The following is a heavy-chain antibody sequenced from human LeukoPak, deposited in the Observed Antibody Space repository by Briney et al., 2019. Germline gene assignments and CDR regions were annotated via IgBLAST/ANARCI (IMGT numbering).Heavy chain of an antibody. CDR2: IYYSGST. V-gene: IGHV4-59*01. Sequence: TSETLSLTCAVPGDSISSDWWGWIRQPPGKGLEWIGYIYYSGSTNYNPSLKSRVTISVDTSKNQFSLKLSSVTAADTAVYHCAREAMYSYGNNFDYWGQGTLVTVSS. CDR1: GDSISSDW. D-gene: IGHD5-18*01. J-gene: IGHJ4*02. CDR3: AREAMYSYGNNFDY.